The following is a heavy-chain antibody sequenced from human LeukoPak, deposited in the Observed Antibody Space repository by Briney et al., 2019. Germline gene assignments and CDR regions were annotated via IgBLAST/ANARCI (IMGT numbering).Heavy chain of an antibody. Sequence: ASVKVSCKASGGTFSSYAISWVRQAPGQGLEWMGWINPNSGGTNYAQKFQGRVTMTRDTSISTAYMELSRLRSDDTAVYYCARVPAAPPSYYYGMDVWGQGTTVTVSS. D-gene: IGHD2-2*01. V-gene: IGHV1-2*02. CDR2: INPNSGGT. CDR1: GGTFSSYA. J-gene: IGHJ6*02. CDR3: ARVPAAPPSYYYGMDV.